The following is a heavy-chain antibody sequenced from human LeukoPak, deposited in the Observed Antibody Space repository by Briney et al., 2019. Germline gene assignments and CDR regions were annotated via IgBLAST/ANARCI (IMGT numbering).Heavy chain of an antibody. V-gene: IGHV1-2*02. D-gene: IGHD3-3*01. CDR3: AKFPAGGVVIRDYYFDY. CDR2: IHPKSGDT. J-gene: IGHJ4*02. Sequence: ASVKVSCKSSGYTFTDYYIHWVRQAPGQGGEWMGWIHPKSGDTHFSQSFQGRVTMTRDTSISTAYMELSWLRSDDTAVYYCAKFPAGGVVIRDYYFDYWGQGTLVTVSS. CDR1: GYTFTDYY.